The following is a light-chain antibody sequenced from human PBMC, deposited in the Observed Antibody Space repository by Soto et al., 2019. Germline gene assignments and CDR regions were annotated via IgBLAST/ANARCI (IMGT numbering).Light chain of an antibody. CDR3: QQLNSYPLT. CDR1: QGISSY. J-gene: IGKJ3*01. Sequence: DIQLTQSPSFLSASVGDRVTITCRASQGISSYLAWYQQKPGKAPKLLIYAASTLQSGVPSRFSGSGSGTKFTLTNSSLQPEDFATYFCQQLNSYPLTFGPGTKVDIK. V-gene: IGKV1-9*01. CDR2: AAS.